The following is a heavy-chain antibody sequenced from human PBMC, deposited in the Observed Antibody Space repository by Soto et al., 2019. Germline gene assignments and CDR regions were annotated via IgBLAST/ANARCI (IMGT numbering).Heavy chain of an antibody. D-gene: IGHD2-8*01. Sequence: EVQLLESGGGLVQPGGSLRLSCAASGFTFSSYAMSWVRQAPGKGLEWVSAISGSGGSTYYADSVKGRFTISRDNSKNTLYLQMNSLRAEDTAVYYCAKDHLLSFGYCTNGVCDQGALDYWGQGTLVTVSS. CDR2: ISGSGGST. V-gene: IGHV3-23*01. CDR1: GFTFSSYA. CDR3: AKDHLLSFGYCTNGVCDQGALDY. J-gene: IGHJ4*02.